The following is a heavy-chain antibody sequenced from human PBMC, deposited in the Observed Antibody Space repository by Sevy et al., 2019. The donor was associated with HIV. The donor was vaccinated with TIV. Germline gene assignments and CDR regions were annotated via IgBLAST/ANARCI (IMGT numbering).Heavy chain of an antibody. D-gene: IGHD3-9*01. CDR1: GGSISSYY. J-gene: IGHJ6*02. CDR3: ARGPGKYDILTGYPYYYYGMDV. Sequence: SETLSLTCTVSGGSISSYYWSWIRQPPGKGLEWIGYIYYSGSTNYNPSLKSRVTISVDTSKNQFSLKLSSVTAADTAVYYCARGPGKYDILTGYPYYYYGMDVWGQGTTVTVSS. CDR2: IYYSGST. V-gene: IGHV4-59*01.